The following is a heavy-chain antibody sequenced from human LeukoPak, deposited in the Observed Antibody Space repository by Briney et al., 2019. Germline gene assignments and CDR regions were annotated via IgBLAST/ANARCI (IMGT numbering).Heavy chain of an antibody. D-gene: IGHD3-10*01. V-gene: IGHV4-38-2*02. CDR2: IYHSGST. CDR3: ARDGITMVRGVTSYGMDV. J-gene: IGHJ6*04. Sequence: SETLSLTCAVSGYSISSGYYWGWIRQPPGKGLEWIGSIYHSGSTYYNPSLKSRVTISVDTFKNQFSLKLSSVTAADTAVYYCARDGITMVRGVTSYGMDVWGKGTTVTVSS. CDR1: GYSISSGYY.